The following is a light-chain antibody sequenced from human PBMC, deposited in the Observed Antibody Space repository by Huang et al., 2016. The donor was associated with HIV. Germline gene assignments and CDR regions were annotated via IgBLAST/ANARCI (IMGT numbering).Light chain of an antibody. CDR2: GAS. Sequence: EIVMTQSPVTLSVSPGESATLSCRASQNVSTNLAWYQHKPGRAPRLLIYGASTRATSFPARFSARGSGTEFTLAVGGLRSDDFAVYYCQHYDNWAPATFGQGTKLEFK. CDR1: QNVSTN. J-gene: IGKJ1*01. V-gene: IGKV3-15*01. CDR3: QHYDNWAPAT.